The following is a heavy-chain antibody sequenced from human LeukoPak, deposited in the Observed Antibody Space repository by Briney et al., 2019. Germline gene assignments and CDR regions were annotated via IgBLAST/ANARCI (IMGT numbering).Heavy chain of an antibody. J-gene: IGHJ4*02. Sequence: GASVKVSCKASGGTFSSYAISWVRQAPGQGLEWMGRIIPILGIANYAQKFQGRVTITADKSTSTAYMELRSLRSDDTAVYYCARPVSSSLFRGLVYWGQGTLVTVSS. CDR1: GGTFSSYA. D-gene: IGHD6-6*01. CDR2: IIPILGIA. V-gene: IGHV1-69*04. CDR3: ARPVSSSLFRGLVY.